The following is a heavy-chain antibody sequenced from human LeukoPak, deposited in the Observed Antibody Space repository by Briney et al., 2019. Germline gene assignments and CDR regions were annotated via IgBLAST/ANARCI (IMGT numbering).Heavy chain of an antibody. D-gene: IGHD5-18*01. J-gene: IGHJ5*01. CDR2: ISYDGSNK. V-gene: IGHV3-30-3*01. CDR3: ARDLADVDTAWFDY. CDR1: GFTFSSYA. Sequence: AGRSLRLSCAASGFTFSSYAMHWVRQAPGKGLEWVAVISYDGSNKYYADSVKGRFTISRDNSKNTLYLQMNSLRAEDTAVYYCARDLADVDTAWFDYWGQGTLVTVSS.